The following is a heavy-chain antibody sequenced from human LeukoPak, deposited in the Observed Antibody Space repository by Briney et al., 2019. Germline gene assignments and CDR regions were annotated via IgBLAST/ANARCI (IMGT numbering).Heavy chain of an antibody. V-gene: IGHV1-69*13. CDR2: IIPIFGTA. Sequence: ASVKVSCKASGGTFSSYAVSWVRQAPGQGLEWMGGIIPIFGTANYAQKFQGRVTITADESTSTAYMELSSLRSEDTAVYYCARATRGYCSGGSCPILRYWGQGTLVTVSS. CDR3: ARATRGYCSGGSCPILRY. CDR1: GGTFSSYA. J-gene: IGHJ4*02. D-gene: IGHD2-15*01.